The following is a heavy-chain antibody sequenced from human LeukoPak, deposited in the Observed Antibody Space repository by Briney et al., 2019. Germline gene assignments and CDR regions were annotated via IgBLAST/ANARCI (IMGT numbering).Heavy chain of an antibody. CDR3: ASGDYGDCFDY. D-gene: IGHD4-17*01. CDR2: INTNTGNP. CDR1: GYTFTSYA. J-gene: IGHJ4*02. V-gene: IGHV7-4-1*02. Sequence: ASVKVSCKASGYTFTSYAMNWVRQAPGQGLEWMGWINTNTGNPTYAQGFTGRFVFSLDTSVSAAYLQISSLKAEDTAVYYCASGDYGDCFDYWGQGTLVTVSS.